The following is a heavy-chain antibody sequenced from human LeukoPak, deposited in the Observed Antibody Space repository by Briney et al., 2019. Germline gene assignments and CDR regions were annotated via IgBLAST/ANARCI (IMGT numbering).Heavy chain of an antibody. CDR1: GYTFTSYG. CDR3: ARAMGKQLVDY. CDR2: INPSGGST. D-gene: IGHD6-6*01. V-gene: IGHV1-46*01. J-gene: IGHJ4*02. Sequence: ASVKVSCKASGYTFTSYGISWVRQAPGQGLEWMGIINPSGGSTSYAQKFQGRVTMTRDTSTSTVYMELSSLRSEDTAVYYCARAMGKQLVDYWGQGTLVTVSS.